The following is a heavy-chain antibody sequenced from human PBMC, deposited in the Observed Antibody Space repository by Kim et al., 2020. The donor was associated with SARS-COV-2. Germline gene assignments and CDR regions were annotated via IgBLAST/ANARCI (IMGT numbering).Heavy chain of an antibody. V-gene: IGHV4-4*02. CDR3: ARVPRFLGGGKRPIDY. D-gene: IGHD2-15*01. Sequence: SETLSLTCAVSGDSISSSNWWNWVRQPPGKGLEWIGEIYHSGSTNYNPSLKSRVTISVDKSKNQFSLRLSSVTAADTAVYFCARVPRFLGGGKRPIDYWGQGTLVTVSS. CDR1: GDSISSSNW. J-gene: IGHJ4*02. CDR2: IYHSGST.